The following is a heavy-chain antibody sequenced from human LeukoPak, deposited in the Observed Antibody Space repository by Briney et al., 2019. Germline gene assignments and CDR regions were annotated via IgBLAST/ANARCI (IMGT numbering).Heavy chain of an antibody. J-gene: IGHJ4*02. Sequence: GESLKISCKGSGYSFTSYWIGWVRQMPGKGLEWMGIIYPGDSDTRYSPSFQGQVTISADKSISTAYLQMNSLRAEDTAVYYCARGYSYGYWGADYWGQGTLVTVSS. V-gene: IGHV5-51*01. D-gene: IGHD5-18*01. CDR3: ARGYSYGYWGADY. CDR1: GYSFTSYW. CDR2: IYPGDSDT.